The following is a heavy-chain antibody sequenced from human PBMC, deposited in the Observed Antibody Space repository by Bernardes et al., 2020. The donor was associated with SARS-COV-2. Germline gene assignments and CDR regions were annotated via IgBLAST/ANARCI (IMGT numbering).Heavy chain of an antibody. CDR1: GGSFSGYY. CDR2: INHSGST. J-gene: IGHJ5*02. CDR3: AGIATIAAAGTQYNWFDP. D-gene: IGHD6-13*01. V-gene: IGHV4-34*01. Sequence: SETLSLTCAVYGGSFSGYYWSWIRQPPGKGLEWIGEINHSGSTNYNPSLKSRVTISVDTSKNQFSLKLSSVTAADTAVYYCAGIATIAAAGTQYNWFDPWGQGTLVTVSS.